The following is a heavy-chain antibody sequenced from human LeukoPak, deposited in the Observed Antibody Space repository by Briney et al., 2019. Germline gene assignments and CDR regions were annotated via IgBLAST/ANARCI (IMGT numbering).Heavy chain of an antibody. V-gene: IGHV3-30*18. Sequence: GGSLRLSCAASGFSFSSHWMSWVRQAPGKGLEWVAVISYDGSNKYYADSVKGRFTISRDNSKNTLYLQMNSLRAEDTAVYYCAKGREWELLGGALDYWGQGTLVTVSS. D-gene: IGHD1-26*01. J-gene: IGHJ4*02. CDR2: ISYDGSNK. CDR3: AKGREWELLGGALDY. CDR1: GFSFSSHW.